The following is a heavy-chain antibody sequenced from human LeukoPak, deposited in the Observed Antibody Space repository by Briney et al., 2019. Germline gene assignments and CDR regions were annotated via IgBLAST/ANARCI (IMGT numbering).Heavy chain of an antibody. Sequence: GSLRLSCAASGFTLSSHGMSWIRQPPGKGLEWIGYIFYNEGTSYNPSLKSRVTISVDTSNNQLSLKVNSVTAADTAMYYCARGQLLWFGELFDYWGQGTLVTVSS. D-gene: IGHD3-10*01. CDR3: ARGQLLWFGELFDY. J-gene: IGHJ4*02. CDR1: GFTLSSHG. CDR2: IFYNEGT. V-gene: IGHV4-59*11.